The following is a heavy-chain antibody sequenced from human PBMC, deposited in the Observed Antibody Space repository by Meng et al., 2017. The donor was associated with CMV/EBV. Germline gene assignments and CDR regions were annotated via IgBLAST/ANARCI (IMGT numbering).Heavy chain of an antibody. Sequence: QSHMRESGQGSVTLSETLYLTMNHSGGSISSSSYQWGGIRKPPGKGLEWIGSIYYSGSTYYNPSLKSRVTISVDTSKNQFSLKLSSVTAADTAVYYCARGGIAAAGLHWGQGTLVTVSS. CDR1: GGSISSSSYQ. CDR2: IYYSGST. V-gene: IGHV4-39*07. CDR3: ARGGIAAAGLH. J-gene: IGHJ4*02. D-gene: IGHD6-13*01.